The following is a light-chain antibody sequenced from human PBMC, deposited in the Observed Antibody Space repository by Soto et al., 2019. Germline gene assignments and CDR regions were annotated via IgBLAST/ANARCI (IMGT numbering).Light chain of an antibody. V-gene: IGKV3-20*01. CDR2: GAS. J-gene: IGKJ4*01. Sequence: EIVLTQSPGTLSLSPGERATLSCRASQSVSSSYLAWYQQKPGQAPRLLIYGASSRATGIPDRFSGSGSGTEFPLTISKLGAEDFAVYFCQQGGCSPRLTCGGGTKLEIK. CDR1: QSVSSSY. CDR3: QQGGCSPRLT.